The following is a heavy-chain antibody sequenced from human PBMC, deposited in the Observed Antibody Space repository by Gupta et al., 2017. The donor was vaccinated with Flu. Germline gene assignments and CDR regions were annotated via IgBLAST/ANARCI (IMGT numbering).Heavy chain of an antibody. Sequence: QDHLVQSGAEVKKPGASVKVSCKASGYTFTSYAMHWVRQAPGQRLEWMGWINAGNGNTKYSQKFQGRVTITRDTSASTAYMELSSLRSEDTAVYYCARDQYCSSTSCYWNINWFDPWGQGTLVTVSS. CDR1: GYTFTSYA. CDR2: INAGNGNT. V-gene: IGHV1-3*01. CDR3: ARDQYCSSTSCYWNINWFDP. J-gene: IGHJ5*02. D-gene: IGHD2-2*01.